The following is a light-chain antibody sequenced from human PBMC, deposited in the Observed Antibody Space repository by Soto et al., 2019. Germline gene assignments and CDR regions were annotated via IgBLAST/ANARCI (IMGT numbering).Light chain of an antibody. CDR2: EVS. Sequence: QSALTQPASVFGSPGKSITISCTGTSSDVGGYNFVSWYQPHPGKAPKLMIYEVSSRPSGVSNRFSGSKAGNTASLTISGLQPEDEADYYCSSYTTSSTLVFGTGTKVTVL. V-gene: IGLV2-14*03. CDR1: SSDVGGYNF. CDR3: SSYTTSSTLV. J-gene: IGLJ1*01.